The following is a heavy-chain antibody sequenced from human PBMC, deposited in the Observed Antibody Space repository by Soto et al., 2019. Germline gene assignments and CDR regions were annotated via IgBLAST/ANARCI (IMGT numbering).Heavy chain of an antibody. CDR2: ITASGGRT. D-gene: IGHD3-16*01. CDR3: AKDTRYADSVRWFDS. J-gene: IGHJ5*01. Sequence: GGSLRLSCTASGFTFNNYAMTWVRQAPGRGLEGVSGITASGGRTYYADSVKGRFTISRDNSKSKLYLQMNSLRADDTAVYYCAKDTRYADSVRWFDSWGQGTLVTVSS. CDR1: GFTFNNYA. V-gene: IGHV3-23*01.